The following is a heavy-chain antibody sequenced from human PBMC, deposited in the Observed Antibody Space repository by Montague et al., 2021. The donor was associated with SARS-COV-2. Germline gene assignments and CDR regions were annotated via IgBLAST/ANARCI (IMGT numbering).Heavy chain of an antibody. CDR2: IKQDGSEK. D-gene: IGHD3-9*01. Sequence: SLRLSCSASGFTFSSYWMSWVRQAPGKGLEWVANIKQDGSEKYYXDSVKGRFTISRDNAKNSLYLQMNSLRAEDTAVYYCARVATVRYYDILTGYYYYYYMDVWGKGTTVTVSS. CDR3: ARVATVRYYDILTGYYYYYYMDV. CDR1: GFTFSSYW. J-gene: IGHJ6*03. V-gene: IGHV3-7*05.